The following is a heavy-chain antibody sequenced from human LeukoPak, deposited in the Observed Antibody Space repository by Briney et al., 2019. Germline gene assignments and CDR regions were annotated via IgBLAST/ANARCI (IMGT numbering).Heavy chain of an antibody. Sequence: KPSETLSLTCTVSGYSISSGYYWGWIRQPPGKGLEWIGSIYHSGGTYYNPSLKSRVTISVDTSKNQFSLKLSSVTAADTAVYYCARDGYNPVAFDIWGQGTMVTVSS. CDR1: GYSISSGYY. J-gene: IGHJ3*02. V-gene: IGHV4-38-2*02. CDR3: ARDGYNPVAFDI. CDR2: IYHSGGT. D-gene: IGHD5-24*01.